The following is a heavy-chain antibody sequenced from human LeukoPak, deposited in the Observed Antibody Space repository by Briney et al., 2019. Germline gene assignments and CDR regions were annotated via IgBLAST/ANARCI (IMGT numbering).Heavy chain of an antibody. CDR1: GFTFSSYG. D-gene: IGHD3-10*01. V-gene: IGHV3-33*01. J-gene: IGHJ6*02. CDR2: IWYDGSNK. Sequence: PGGSLRLSCAASGFTFSSYGMHWVRQAPGKGLEWVAVIWYDGSNKYYADSVKGRFTISRDNSKNTLYLQMNSLRAEDTAVYYCARDSLLWFGEFNYYYYYGMDVWGQGTTVTVSS. CDR3: ARDSLLWFGEFNYYYYYGMDV.